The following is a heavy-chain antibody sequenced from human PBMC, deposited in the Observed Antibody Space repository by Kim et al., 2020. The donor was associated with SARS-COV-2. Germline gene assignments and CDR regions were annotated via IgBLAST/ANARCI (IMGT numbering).Heavy chain of an antibody. CDR1: GFTVSSNY. CDR2: IYSGGST. V-gene: IGHV3-66*01. CDR3: ARDYHFWNDYYFDY. D-gene: IGHD1-1*01. Sequence: GGSLRLSCAASGFTVSSNYMSWVRQAPGKGLEWVSAIYSGGSTYYADSVKGSFTISRDNSKNTLYLQMNSLRAADTAVYYCARDYHFWNDYYFDYWGQGT. J-gene: IGHJ4*02.